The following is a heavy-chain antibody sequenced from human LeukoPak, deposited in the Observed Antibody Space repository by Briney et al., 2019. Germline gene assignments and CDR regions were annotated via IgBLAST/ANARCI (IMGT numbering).Heavy chain of an antibody. V-gene: IGHV3-23*01. Sequence: GGSLRLSCAASGFTFSSYAMSWVRQAPGKGLEWVSAISGSGGSTYYADSVKGRFTISRDNSKNTLYLQMNSLRAEDTAVYYCAKSPGRYYCGSALLYYYYGMDVWGQGTTVTVSS. CDR3: AKSPGRYYCGSALLYYYYGMDV. D-gene: IGHD3-10*01. J-gene: IGHJ6*02. CDR1: GFTFSSYA. CDR2: ISGSGGST.